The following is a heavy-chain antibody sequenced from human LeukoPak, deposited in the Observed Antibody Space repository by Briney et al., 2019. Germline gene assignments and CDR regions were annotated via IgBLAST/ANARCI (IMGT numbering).Heavy chain of an antibody. CDR3: ARGSAGSGSYYNR. CDR2: MYYSGST. J-gene: IGHJ4*02. V-gene: IGHV4-30-4*01. CDR1: GGSISSGDYY. Sequence: SQTLSLTCTVSGGSISSGDYYWSWIRQPPGKGLEWIAYMYYSGSTYYNPSLKSRVTMSADTSKNQLSLKLSSVTAADTAVYYCARGSAGSGSYYNRWGQGTLVTVSS. D-gene: IGHD3-10*01.